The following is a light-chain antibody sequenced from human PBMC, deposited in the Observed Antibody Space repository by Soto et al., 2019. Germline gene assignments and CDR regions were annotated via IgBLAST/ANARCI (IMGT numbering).Light chain of an antibody. Sequence: IVLTQSPGTLSLSPGERTTLSCRASQSISRYLAWYQQKPGQGPRLLIYGASTRATGIPARFSGSGSETEFTLTISSLQSEDFAIYYCQLYNHWPRTFGQGTKVDIK. CDR3: QLYNHWPRT. V-gene: IGKV3-15*01. J-gene: IGKJ1*01. CDR1: QSISRY. CDR2: GAS.